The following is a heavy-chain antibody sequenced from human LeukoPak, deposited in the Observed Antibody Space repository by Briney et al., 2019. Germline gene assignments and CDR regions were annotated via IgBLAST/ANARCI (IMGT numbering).Heavy chain of an antibody. CDR1: GFNFRSYG. D-gene: IGHD1-26*01. V-gene: IGHV3-30*18. CDR3: AKDVVMGPTNHGLDY. J-gene: IGHJ4*02. CDR2: ISYDGSNK. Sequence: GRSLRLPCAASGFNFRSYGIHWVRQAPGKGLEWVAVISYDGSNKFYVDSVKGRFTISRDNSKNTVFLQMNSLRVEDAAFYYCAKDVVMGPTNHGLDYWGQGTLVTVSS.